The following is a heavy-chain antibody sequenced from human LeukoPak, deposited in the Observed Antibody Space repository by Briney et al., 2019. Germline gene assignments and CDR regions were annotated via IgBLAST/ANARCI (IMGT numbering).Heavy chain of an antibody. CDR3: AREALGYCSGGSCGGRVDY. CDR1: GGSISSGGYY. Sequence: KSSETLSLACTVSGGSISSGGYYWSWIRQHPGKGLEWIGYIYYSGSTYYNPSLKSRVTISVDTSKNQFSLKLSSVTAADTAVYYCAREALGYCSGGSCGGRVDYWGQGTLVTVSS. D-gene: IGHD2-15*01. J-gene: IGHJ4*02. CDR2: IYYSGST. V-gene: IGHV4-31*03.